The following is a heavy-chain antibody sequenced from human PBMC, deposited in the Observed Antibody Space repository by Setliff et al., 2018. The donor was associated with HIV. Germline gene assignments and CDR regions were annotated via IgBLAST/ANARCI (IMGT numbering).Heavy chain of an antibody. CDR2: IGTAGDT. CDR3: ARGLGYCSGGSCDHAFDI. D-gene: IGHD2-15*01. V-gene: IGHV3-13*01. Sequence: VGSLRLSCAASGFTLSSYDVHWVRQATGKGLEWVSAIGTAGDTYYPGSVKGRFTISRENAKNSLYLQMNSLRAGDTAVYYCARGLGYCSGGSCDHAFDIWGQGTMVTVSS. J-gene: IGHJ3*02. CDR1: GFTLSSYD.